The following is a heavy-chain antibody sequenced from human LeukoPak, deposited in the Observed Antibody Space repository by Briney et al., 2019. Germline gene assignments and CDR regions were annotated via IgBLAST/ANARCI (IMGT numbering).Heavy chain of an antibody. J-gene: IGHJ6*03. CDR3: AKYFSSGWYEGGLRHYYMDV. Sequence: GGSLRLSCAASGFTFSSYAMSWVRQAPGKGLEWVSAISGSGSGGSGGSTYYADSVKGRFTISRDNSKNTLYLQMNSLRAEDTAVYYCAKYFSSGWYEGGLRHYYMDVWGKGTTVTVSS. CDR2: ISGSGSGGSGGST. CDR1: GFTFSSYA. V-gene: IGHV3-23*01. D-gene: IGHD6-19*01.